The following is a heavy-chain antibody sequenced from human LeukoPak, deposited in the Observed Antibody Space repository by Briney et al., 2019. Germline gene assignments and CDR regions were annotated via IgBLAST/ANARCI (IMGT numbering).Heavy chain of an antibody. CDR3: ARDRYYDFWSGPVDY. Sequence: GGSLRLSCAASGFTFSSYWMSWVRQAPGKGLESVANIKQDGSEKYYVDSVKGRFTISRDNAKNSLYLQMNSLRAEDTAVYYCARDRYYDFWSGPVDYWGQGTLATVSS. CDR2: IKQDGSEK. J-gene: IGHJ4*02. V-gene: IGHV3-7*01. CDR1: GFTFSSYW. D-gene: IGHD3-3*01.